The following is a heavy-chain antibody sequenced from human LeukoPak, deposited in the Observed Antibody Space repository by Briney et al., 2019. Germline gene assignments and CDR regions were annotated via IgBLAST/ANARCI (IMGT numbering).Heavy chain of an antibody. Sequence: PGGSLLLSWAASGFTFSSYAVGWGRQAPGKGRGGGSAVSGSGDTYSAGSVQGRFTISRDNSKNTLYLQMNSLRAEDTAVYYCAKDAVGATAYYFDSWGQGTLVTVSS. J-gene: IGHJ4*02. CDR3: AKDAVGATAYYFDS. CDR2: VSGSGDT. V-gene: IGHV3-23*01. D-gene: IGHD1-26*01. CDR1: GFTFSSYA.